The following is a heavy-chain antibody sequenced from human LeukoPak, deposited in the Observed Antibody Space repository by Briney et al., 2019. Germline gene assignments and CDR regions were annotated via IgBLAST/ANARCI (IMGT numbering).Heavy chain of an antibody. D-gene: IGHD5-24*01. Sequence: SETLSLTCTVSGDSFSSGTYYWTWIRQPAGKGLEWIGSIYYSGSTYYNPSLKSRVTISVDTPKNQFSLKLSSVTAADTAVYYCARRLHGFPFDYWGQGTLVTVSS. CDR1: GDSFSSGTYY. J-gene: IGHJ4*02. CDR2: IYYSGST. V-gene: IGHV4-39*01. CDR3: ARRLHGFPFDY.